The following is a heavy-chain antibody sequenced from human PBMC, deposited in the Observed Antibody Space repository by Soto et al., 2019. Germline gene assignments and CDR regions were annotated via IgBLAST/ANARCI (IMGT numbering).Heavy chain of an antibody. D-gene: IGHD3-10*02. J-gene: IGHJ4*02. CDR2: INNSGTFT. V-gene: IGHV3-11*03. Sequence: GGSLRLSCAASGFTLSDLYVSWIRQAPGKGLDWVSFINNSGTFTKYADSVKVRFTISRDNAKNSLYLQSNSLRGEDTAIYFCARSGDNYNVLDYWGQGTPATASS. CDR1: GFTLSDLY. CDR3: ARSGDNYNVLDY.